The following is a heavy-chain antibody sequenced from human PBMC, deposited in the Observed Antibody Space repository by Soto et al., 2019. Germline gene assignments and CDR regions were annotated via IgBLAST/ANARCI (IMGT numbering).Heavy chain of an antibody. CDR3: ARERYSSGYYYGWFDP. CDR1: GDSVSSHSAA. Sequence: SQTLSLTCAISGDSVSSHSAAWNWIRQYPSRGLEWLGRTYYRSKWYNDYAVSVKSRITINPDTSKNQFSLQLNSVTPEDTAVYYCARERYSSGYYYGWFDPWGQGILVTVPS. CDR2: TYYRSKWYN. V-gene: IGHV6-1*01. D-gene: IGHD3-22*01. J-gene: IGHJ5*02.